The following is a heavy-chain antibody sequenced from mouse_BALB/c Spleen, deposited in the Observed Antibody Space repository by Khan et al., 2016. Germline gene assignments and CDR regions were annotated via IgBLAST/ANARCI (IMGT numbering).Heavy chain of an antibody. CDR1: GYSFTGYN. V-gene: IGHV1-39*01. CDR2: IDPYYGGT. CDR3: ARGCGNYVNWYFDV. D-gene: IGHD2-1*01. Sequence: VQLQQSGPELEKPGASVKISCKASGYSFTGYNMNWVKQSIGKSLEWIGNIDPYYGGTSYNQTFKGKATLTVDKSSSTAYMQLKRLTSDDSAVYYCARGCGNYVNWYFDVWGAGTTVTVSS. J-gene: IGHJ1*01.